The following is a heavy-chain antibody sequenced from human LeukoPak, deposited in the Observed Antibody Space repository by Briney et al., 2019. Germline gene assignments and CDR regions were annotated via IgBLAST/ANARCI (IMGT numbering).Heavy chain of an antibody. CDR2: ISGSGGST. V-gene: IGHV3-23*01. D-gene: IGHD3-10*01. J-gene: IGHJ4*02. Sequence: GGSLRLSCAASGFTFSSYAMSWVRQAPGKGLEWVSAISGSGGSTYYADSVEGRFTISRDNSKNTLYLQMNSLRAEDTAVYYCAKDLTYGSGSLIFDYWGQGTLVTVSS. CDR3: AKDLTYGSGSLIFDY. CDR1: GFTFSSYA.